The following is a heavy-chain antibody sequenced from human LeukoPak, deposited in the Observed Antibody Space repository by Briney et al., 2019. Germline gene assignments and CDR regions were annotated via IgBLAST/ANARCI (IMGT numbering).Heavy chain of an antibody. CDR3: ARSVYNWNDVDY. CDR2: ISSTLVTT. J-gene: IGHJ4*02. V-gene: IGHV3-11*01. CDR1: GFIFSDYY. D-gene: IGHD1-1*01. Sequence: PGGSLRLSCAASGFIFSDYYMSWIRQAPGEGLEWVSYISSTLVTTYYADSVKGRFTISRDNAKNSLYLQMNSLRAEDTAVYYCARSVYNWNDVDYWGQGTLVTVSS.